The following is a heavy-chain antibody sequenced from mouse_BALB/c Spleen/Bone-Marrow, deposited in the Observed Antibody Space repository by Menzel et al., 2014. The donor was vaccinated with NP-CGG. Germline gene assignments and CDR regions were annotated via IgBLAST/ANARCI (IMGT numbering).Heavy chain of an antibody. CDR2: IHYSGYT. CDR3: ARDPIYYYGSIFDY. CDR1: GYSITSGYS. Sequence: EVKLQESGPDLVKPSQSLSLTCTVTGYSITSGYSWHWIRQFPGNKLEWMVYIHYSGYTNYNPSLKSRISITRDTSKNQFFLQLNSVTTEDTATYYCARDPIYYYGSIFDYWGQGTTLTVSS. D-gene: IGHD1-1*01. V-gene: IGHV3-1*02. J-gene: IGHJ2*01.